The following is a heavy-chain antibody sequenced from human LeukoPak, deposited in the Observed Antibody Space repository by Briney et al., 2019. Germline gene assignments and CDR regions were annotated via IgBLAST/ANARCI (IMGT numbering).Heavy chain of an antibody. CDR3: ANTPVAYCGGDCGYYFDY. CDR1: GFTFSSYG. CDR2: ISYDVSNK. D-gene: IGHD2-21*02. Sequence: PSGRSLRLSCAASGFTFSSYGMHWVRQAPGKGLEWVAFISYDVSNKYYADSVKGRFTISRDNSKNTLYLQMNSLSTQDTAVYYCANTPVAYCGGDCGYYFDYWGQGTLVTVSS. V-gene: IGHV3-30*18. J-gene: IGHJ4*02.